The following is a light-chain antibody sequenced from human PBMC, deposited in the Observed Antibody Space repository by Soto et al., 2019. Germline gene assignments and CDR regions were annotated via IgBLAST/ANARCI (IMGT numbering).Light chain of an antibody. CDR2: EVT. Sequence: QSALTQPPSASGSPGQSVTISCTGTSSDVGAYDYVSWYQQHPGEAPKLMIYEVTKWPSGVPDRFSGSKSGNTASLTVSGLQTEDEADYYCSSFANSNNFVFGTGTKLTVL. V-gene: IGLV2-8*01. CDR3: SSFANSNNFV. J-gene: IGLJ1*01. CDR1: SSDVGAYDY.